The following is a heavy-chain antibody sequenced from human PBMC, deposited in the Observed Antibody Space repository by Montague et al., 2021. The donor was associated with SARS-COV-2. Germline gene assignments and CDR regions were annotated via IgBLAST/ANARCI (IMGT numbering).Heavy chain of an antibody. CDR2: IKHRGGT. D-gene: IGHD2-15*01. V-gene: IGHV4-34*01. CDR1: GGSFTDYS. Sequence: SETLSLTCAVDGGSFTDYSWNWIRQPPGKGLEWIGEIKHRGGTNYNPSLKSRVTISTDTTKNQFSLNLESVTAADTAVYYCARLVSSSWLLFEYWGQGTLVTVSS. J-gene: IGHJ4*02. CDR3: ARLVSSSWLLFEY.